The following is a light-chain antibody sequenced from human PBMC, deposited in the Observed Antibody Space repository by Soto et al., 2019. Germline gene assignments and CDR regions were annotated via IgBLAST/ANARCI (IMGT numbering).Light chain of an antibody. J-gene: IGKJ2*02. V-gene: IGKV3-15*01. CDR2: GAS. Sequence: ETVMTQSPATLSLSPGERATLSCRASRDISNNLAWYQQKPGQAPRLLIYGASSRATGIPARFIGSGSGTEFTLTISSLQSEDFAFYYCQQYGSSPGTFGQGTKLEIK. CDR1: RDISNN. CDR3: QQYGSSPGT.